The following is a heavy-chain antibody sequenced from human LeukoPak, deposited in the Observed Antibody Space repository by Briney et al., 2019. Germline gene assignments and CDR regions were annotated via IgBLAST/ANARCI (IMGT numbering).Heavy chain of an antibody. J-gene: IGHJ2*01. D-gene: IGHD3-22*01. CDR1: GGSISSGSYY. Sequence: MPSETLSLTCTVSGGSISSGSYYWGWIRQPPGKGLEWIGSIYYTRSTYYNPSLKSRVTISVDTSKNQFSLKLTSVTAADTAVYYCARGVTMIVVVIHDWYFDLWGRGTLVTVSS. V-gene: IGHV4-39*01. CDR2: IYYTRST. CDR3: ARGVTMIVVVIHDWYFDL.